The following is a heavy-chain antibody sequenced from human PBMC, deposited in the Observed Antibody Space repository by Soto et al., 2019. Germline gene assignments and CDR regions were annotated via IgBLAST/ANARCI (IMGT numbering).Heavy chain of an antibody. CDR1: GGSLSNGDYY. D-gene: IGHD3-3*02. Sequence: LSLTCTVSGGSLSNGDYYWSWIRQHPEMGLEWIGYIYKTGNTYYNPSLKSRAITSVDTSDNMFSMKLSSVTAADTAIYYCARVGISPSDAFDFWGQGTMVTVSS. J-gene: IGHJ3*01. V-gene: IGHV4-31*03. CDR3: ARVGISPSDAFDF. CDR2: IYKTGNT.